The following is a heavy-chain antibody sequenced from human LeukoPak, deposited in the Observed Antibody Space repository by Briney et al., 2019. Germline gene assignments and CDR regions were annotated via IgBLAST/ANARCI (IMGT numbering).Heavy chain of an antibody. V-gene: IGHV1-8*01. J-gene: IGHJ4*02. CDR1: GYTFTSYD. CDR2: MNPNSGNT. CDR3: ARPQGYSYGYLS. Sequence: ASVKVSCKASGYTFTSYDINWVRQATGQGLEWMGWMNPNSGNTGYAQKFQGRVTMTRNTSISTAYMELSSLRSGDTAVYYCARPQGYSYGYLSWGQGTLVTVSS. D-gene: IGHD5-18*01.